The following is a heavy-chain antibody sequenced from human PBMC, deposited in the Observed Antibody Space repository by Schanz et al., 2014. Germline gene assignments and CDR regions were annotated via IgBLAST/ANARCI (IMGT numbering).Heavy chain of an antibody. Sequence: PGGSLRLSCAASGFTFSDYYMSWIRQAPGKGLECISYISSRGTTIYYADSVKGRFTISRDNAENSLYLQMSSLRAEDTAVYYCASSSYRLLSYYYAMDVWGQGTTVTVSS. V-gene: IGHV3-11*01. D-gene: IGHD1-26*01. CDR1: GFTFSDYY. CDR3: ASSSYRLLSYYYAMDV. CDR2: ISSRGTTI. J-gene: IGHJ6*02.